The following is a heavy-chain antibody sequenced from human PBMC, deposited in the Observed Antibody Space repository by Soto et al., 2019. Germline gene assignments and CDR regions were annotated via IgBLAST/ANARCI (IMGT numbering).Heavy chain of an antibody. D-gene: IGHD3-22*01. Sequence: QVQLVESGGGVVQPGRSLRLSCAASGFTFSSYGMHWVRQAPGKGLEWVAVISYDGSNKYYADSVKGRFTISRDNSKNTLYLQMNSLRAEDTAVYYCAKGEYLTMIVVADNWGQGTMVTVSS. CDR3: AKGEYLTMIVVADN. J-gene: IGHJ3*02. CDR1: GFTFSSYG. CDR2: ISYDGSNK. V-gene: IGHV3-30*18.